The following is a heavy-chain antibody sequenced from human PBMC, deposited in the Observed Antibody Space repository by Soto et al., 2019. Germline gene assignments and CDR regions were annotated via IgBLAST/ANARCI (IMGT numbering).Heavy chain of an antibody. Sequence: SETLSLTCTVSGGSISSGGYYWSRIRQHPGKGLEWIGYIYYSGSTYYNPSLKSRVTISADKSISTAYLQWSSLKASDTAMYYCARAMVRGKNYYGMDVRGQGTTVTVSS. CDR3: ARAMVRGKNYYGMDV. CDR2: IYYSGST. J-gene: IGHJ6*02. D-gene: IGHD3-10*01. CDR1: GGSISSGGYY. V-gene: IGHV4-31*03.